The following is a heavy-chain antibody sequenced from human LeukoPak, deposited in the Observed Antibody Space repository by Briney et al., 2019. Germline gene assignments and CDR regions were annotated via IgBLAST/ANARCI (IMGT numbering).Heavy chain of an antibody. CDR3: ARDLDRGLDY. J-gene: IGHJ4*02. D-gene: IGHD3-16*01. Sequence: SETLSLTCAVYGGSFSGYYWSWIRQPPGKGLEWIGSIYYSGSTYYNPSLKSRVTISVDTSKNQFSLKLSSVTAADTAAYYCARDLDRGLDYWGQGTLVTVSS. V-gene: IGHV4-34*01. CDR2: IYYSGST. CDR1: GGSFSGYY.